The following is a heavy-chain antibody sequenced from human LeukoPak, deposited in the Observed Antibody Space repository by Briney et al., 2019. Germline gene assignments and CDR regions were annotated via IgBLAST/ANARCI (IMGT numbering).Heavy chain of an antibody. J-gene: IGHJ4*02. V-gene: IGHV4-39*01. CDR1: GGSISSNSYY. CDR3: VRSSTYHLFDD. Sequence: PSETLSLTCTVSGGSISSNSYYWGWIRQPPGKGLEWIGSISYSGSTYYNPSLKSRVTISVDTSKTQFSLKLSSVTAADTAVYYCVRSSTYHLFDDWGQGTLVTVSS. D-gene: IGHD2-15*01. CDR2: ISYSGST.